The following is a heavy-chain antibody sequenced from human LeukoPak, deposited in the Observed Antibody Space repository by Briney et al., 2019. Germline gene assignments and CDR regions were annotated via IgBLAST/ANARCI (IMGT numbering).Heavy chain of an antibody. CDR2: IFYSGNT. J-gene: IGHJ6*03. D-gene: IGHD5-12*01. V-gene: IGHV4-59*01. Sequence: ASETLSLTCTVSGGSISSYYWNWIRQPPGKGLEWIGYIFYSGNTKYNPSLRSRVSISVDTSKNQVSLKLNSVTAADTAVYYCARGLGGYRYYYYYMDVWGKGTTVTVSS. CDR1: GGSISSYY. CDR3: ARGLGGYRYYYYYMDV.